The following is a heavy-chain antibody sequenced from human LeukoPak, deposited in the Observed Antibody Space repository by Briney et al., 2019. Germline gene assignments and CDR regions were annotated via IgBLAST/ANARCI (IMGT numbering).Heavy chain of an antibody. J-gene: IGHJ4*02. CDR1: GFTFSDYY. CDR3: ARSGYSSGWTGGFDY. Sequence: GGSLRLSCAASGFTFSDYYMSWVRQAPGKGLEWVSVIYSGGSKYYADSVKGRFTISRDNSENTLFLHMNSLRPEDTAVYYCARSGYSSGWTGGFDYWGQGTLVTVSS. V-gene: IGHV3-53*01. D-gene: IGHD6-19*01. CDR2: IYSGGSK.